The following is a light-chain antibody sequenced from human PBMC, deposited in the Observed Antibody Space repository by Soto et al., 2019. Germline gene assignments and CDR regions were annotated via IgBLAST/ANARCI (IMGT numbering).Light chain of an antibody. CDR3: QQLNGFPIT. Sequence: DIQLTQSPSFLSASVGDRVTITCRASQGISSHLAWYQQKPGKVPKLLIYAASTVQSGVPSRFSGSGSGTEFTLTISSLQPEDFATYYCQQLNGFPITFGQGTRLEIK. J-gene: IGKJ5*01. V-gene: IGKV1-9*01. CDR1: QGISSH. CDR2: AAS.